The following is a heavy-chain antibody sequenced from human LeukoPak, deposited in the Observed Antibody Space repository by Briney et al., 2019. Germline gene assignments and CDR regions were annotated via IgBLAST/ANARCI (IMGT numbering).Heavy chain of an antibody. D-gene: IGHD3-10*01. V-gene: IGHV4-4*02. CDR1: GGSISSSNW. Sequence: SETLSLTRAVSGGSISSSNWWSWVRQPPGKGLEWIGEIYHGGSTNYNPSLQSRVTMSVDKSKNQFSLELSSVTAADTAVYYCARGEEHGSGTVHFDYWGQGILVTVSS. CDR3: ARGEEHGSGTVHFDY. CDR2: IYHGGST. J-gene: IGHJ4*02.